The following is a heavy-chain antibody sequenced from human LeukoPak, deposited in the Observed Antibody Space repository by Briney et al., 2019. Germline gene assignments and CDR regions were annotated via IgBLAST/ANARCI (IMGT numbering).Heavy chain of an antibody. CDR1: GGAFSGYY. CDR3: ARGGTDITIFGVVLHDYGMDV. Sequence: SETLSLTCAVYGGAFSGYYWSWIRQPPGKGLEWIGEINHSGSTNYNPSLKSRVTISVDTSKNQFSLKLSSVTAADTAVYYCARGGTDITIFGVVLHDYGMDVWGQGTTVTVS. J-gene: IGHJ6*02. V-gene: IGHV4-34*01. CDR2: INHSGST. D-gene: IGHD3-3*01.